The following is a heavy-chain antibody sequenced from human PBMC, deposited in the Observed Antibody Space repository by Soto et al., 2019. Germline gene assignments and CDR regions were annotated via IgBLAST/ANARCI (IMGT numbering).Heavy chain of an antibody. V-gene: IGHV3-53*02. Sequence: EVQLVETGGGLIQPGWSLRLSCAASGYTVSSNYMSWVRQAPGKGLEWVSVIYSGGSTYYADSVKGRFTISRDNSKNTLYLQMNSLRAEDTAVYYCAREVYSSSSGGMDVWGQGTTVTVSS. CDR1: GYTVSSNY. J-gene: IGHJ6*02. CDR2: IYSGGST. D-gene: IGHD6-6*01. CDR3: AREVYSSSSGGMDV.